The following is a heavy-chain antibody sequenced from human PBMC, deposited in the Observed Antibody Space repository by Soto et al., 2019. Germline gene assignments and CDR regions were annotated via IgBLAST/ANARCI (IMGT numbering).Heavy chain of an antibody. D-gene: IGHD6-19*01. CDR1: GFTFSDYY. CDR3: ARRPSSGWYNWFDP. Sequence: QVQLVESGGGLVKPGGSLRLSCAASGFTFSDYYMSWIRQAPGKGLEWVSYISSSGSTIYYAASVKGRLTISRDNAKNSLYLQMNRLRAEDTAVYSCARRPSSGWYNWFDPWGQGTLVTVSS. J-gene: IGHJ5*02. V-gene: IGHV3-11*01. CDR2: ISSSGSTI.